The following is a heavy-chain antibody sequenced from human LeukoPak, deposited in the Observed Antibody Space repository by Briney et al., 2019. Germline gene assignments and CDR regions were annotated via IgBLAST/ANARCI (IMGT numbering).Heavy chain of an antibody. CDR3: ARSPRAYDSSGYYFWYFDY. CDR1: GGSISSGGYS. CDR2: IYYSGST. Sequence: SETLSLTCAVSGGSISSGGYSWSWIRQPPGKGLEWIGYIYYSGSTYYNPSLKSRVTISVDTSKSQFSLKLSSVTAADTAVYYCARSPRAYDSSGYYFWYFDYWGQGTLVTVSS. D-gene: IGHD3-22*01. V-gene: IGHV4-30-4*07. J-gene: IGHJ4*02.